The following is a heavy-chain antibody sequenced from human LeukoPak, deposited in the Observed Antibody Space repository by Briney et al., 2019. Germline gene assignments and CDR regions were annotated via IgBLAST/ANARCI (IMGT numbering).Heavy chain of an antibody. Sequence: GGSLRLSCAASGFTFSSYWMNWVRQAPGKGLEWVANIKQDGSERYYVDSVKGRFTISRDNAQNSLYLQMNSLRAEDTAVYHCVMSLTAQYYYGMDVWGQGTTVTVSS. J-gene: IGHJ6*02. V-gene: IGHV3-7*01. CDR2: IKQDGSER. D-gene: IGHD2-21*02. CDR1: GFTFSSYW. CDR3: VMSLTAQYYYGMDV.